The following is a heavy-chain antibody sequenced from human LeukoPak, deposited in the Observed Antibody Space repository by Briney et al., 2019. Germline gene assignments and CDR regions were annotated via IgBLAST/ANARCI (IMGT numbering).Heavy chain of an antibody. CDR1: GFTFSSYS. D-gene: IGHD2-2*01. CDR2: ISSSSSYI. V-gene: IGHV3-21*01. CDR3: ASLEPAAIGGAFDI. J-gene: IGHJ3*02. Sequence: PGGSLRLSCAASGFTFSSYSMNWVRQAPGKGLEWVSSISSSSSYIYYADSVKGRFTISRDNAKNSLYLQMNSLRAEDTAVYYRASLEPAAIGGAFDIWGQGTMVTVSS.